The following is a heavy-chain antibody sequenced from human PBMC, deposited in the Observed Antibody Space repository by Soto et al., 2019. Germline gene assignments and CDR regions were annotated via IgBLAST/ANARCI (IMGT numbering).Heavy chain of an antibody. Sequence: SHSHSLTDEICVDRKCINRSACNWNKKSPALGLECLGRTYYRSKWYNDYAVSVKSRITINPDTSKNQFSLQLNSVTPEDTAVYYCARGVAYSSGLQAYYYYGLDVWGQAISVTGSS. CDR1: VDRKCINRSA. D-gene: IGHD6-19*01. CDR3: ARGVAYSSGLQAYYYYGLDV. CDR2: TYYRSKWYN. V-gene: IGHV6-1*01. J-gene: IGHJ6*02.